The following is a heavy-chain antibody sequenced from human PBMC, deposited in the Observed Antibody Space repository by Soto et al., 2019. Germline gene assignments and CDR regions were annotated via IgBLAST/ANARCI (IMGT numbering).Heavy chain of an antibody. CDR1: GFTFSSYA. CDR3: AKDGDALGYSSSNGMDV. D-gene: IGHD5-18*01. J-gene: IGHJ6*02. CDR2: ISGSGGST. V-gene: IGHV3-23*01. Sequence: GGSLRLSCAASGFTFSSYAMSWVRQAPGKGLEWVSAISGSGGSTYYADSVKGRFTISRDNSKNTLYLQMNSLRAEDTAVYYCAKDGDALGYSSSNGMDVWGQGTTVTVSS.